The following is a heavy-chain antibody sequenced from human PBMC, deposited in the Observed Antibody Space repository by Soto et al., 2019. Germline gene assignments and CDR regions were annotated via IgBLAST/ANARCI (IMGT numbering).Heavy chain of an antibody. CDR2: ISYDGSNK. D-gene: IGHD2-2*01. V-gene: IGHV3-30*18. CDR1: GFTFSSYG. J-gene: IGHJ5*02. CDR3: AKDLLKLGYCSSTSCLLPYNWFDP. Sequence: QVQLVESGGGVVQPGGSLRLSCAASGFTFSSYGMHWVRQAPGKGLEWVAVISYDGSNKYYADSVKGRFTISRDNSKNTLYLQMNSLRAEDTAVYYCAKDLLKLGYCSSTSCLLPYNWFDPWGQGTLVTVSS.